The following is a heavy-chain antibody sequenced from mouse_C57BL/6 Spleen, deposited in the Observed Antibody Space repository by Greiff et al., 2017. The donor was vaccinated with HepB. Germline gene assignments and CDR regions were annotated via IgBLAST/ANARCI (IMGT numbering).Heavy chain of an antibody. J-gene: IGHJ3*01. CDR3: ARGSHYYGSSYPFAY. Sequence: VQLQQSGPELVKPGASVKISCKASGYSFTGYYMHWVKQSSEKSLEWIGEINPSTGGTSYNQKFKGKATLTVDKSSSTAYMQLKSLTSEDSAVYYCARGSHYYGSSYPFAYWGQGTLVTVSA. CDR1: GYSFTGYY. CDR2: INPSTGGT. V-gene: IGHV1-43*01. D-gene: IGHD1-1*01.